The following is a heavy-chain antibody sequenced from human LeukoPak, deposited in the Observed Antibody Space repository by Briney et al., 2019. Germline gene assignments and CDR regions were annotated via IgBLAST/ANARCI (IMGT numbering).Heavy chain of an antibody. Sequence: PGGSLRLSCAASGMNFESYAMHWVRQRPGKGLEWVGGISADGKADHADALKRRFTVIRDNSNDSLPLLMSSMRDEETTLYYCATWACYHDLDVWGQGTTVIVSS. CDR3: ATWACYHDLDV. V-gene: IGHV3-43D*03. CDR1: GMNFESYA. J-gene: IGHJ6*02. CDR2: ISADGKA.